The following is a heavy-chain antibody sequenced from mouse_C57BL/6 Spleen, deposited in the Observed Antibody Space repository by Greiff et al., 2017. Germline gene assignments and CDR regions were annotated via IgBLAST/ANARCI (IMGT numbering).Heavy chain of an antibody. J-gene: IGHJ3*01. Sequence: VQLQQSGAELVKPGASVKMSCKASGYTFTTYPIEWMKQNHGQSLEWIGNFHPYNDDTKYNEKFKGKATLTVEKSSSTDYLELSRLTSDDSAVYCGARRGSSSAGFADWGQGTLVTVSA. D-gene: IGHD1-1*01. CDR2: FHPYNDDT. CDR3: ARRGSSSAGFAD. V-gene: IGHV1-47*01. CDR1: GYTFTTYP.